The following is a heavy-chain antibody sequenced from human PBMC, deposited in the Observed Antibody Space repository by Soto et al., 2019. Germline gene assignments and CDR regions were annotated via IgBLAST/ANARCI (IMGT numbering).Heavy chain of an antibody. CDR1: GFTFSSYG. Sequence: QVQLVESGGGVVQPGRSLRLSCAASGFTFSSYGMHWVRQAPGKGLEWVAVIWYDGRERYYADFVKGRFTISRDNSKNTLYLQMNSLRAEDTAVYYCARDRCDYGDYGIDYWGQGTLVTVSS. CDR2: IWYDGRER. D-gene: IGHD4-17*01. V-gene: IGHV3-33*01. CDR3: ARDRCDYGDYGIDY. J-gene: IGHJ4*02.